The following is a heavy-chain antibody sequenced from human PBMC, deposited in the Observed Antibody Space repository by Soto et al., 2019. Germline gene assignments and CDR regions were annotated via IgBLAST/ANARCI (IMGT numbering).Heavy chain of an antibody. CDR3: ASSYYGSGNPKDYYYGMDV. CDR1: GYTFTSYA. Sequence: QVQLVQSGAEVKKPGASVKVSCKASGYTFTSYAMHWVRQAPGQRLEWMGWINAGNGNTKYSQKFQGRVTITRDTSASTAYMELSSLRSEDTAVYYCASSYYGSGNPKDYYYGMDVWGQGTTVTVPS. CDR2: INAGNGNT. J-gene: IGHJ6*02. D-gene: IGHD3-10*01. V-gene: IGHV1-3*01.